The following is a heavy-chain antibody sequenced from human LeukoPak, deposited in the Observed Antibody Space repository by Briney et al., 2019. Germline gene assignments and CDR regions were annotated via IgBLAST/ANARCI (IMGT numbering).Heavy chain of an antibody. V-gene: IGHV3-48*03. CDR1: GFMFSSYE. J-gene: IGHJ4*02. CDR2: ISNSGNNI. CDR3: AGAYYDSSGRFDY. Sequence: GGSLRLSCVASGFMFSSYEMNWVRQAPGKGLEWVSYISNSGNNIDYADSVKGRFTISRDNAKNSQYLQMNSLRAEDTAVYYCAGAYYDSSGRFDYWGQGTLVTVSS. D-gene: IGHD3-22*01.